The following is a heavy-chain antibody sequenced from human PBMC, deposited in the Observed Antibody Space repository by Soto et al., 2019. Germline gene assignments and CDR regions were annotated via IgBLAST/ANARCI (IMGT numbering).Heavy chain of an antibody. CDR2: ISSSSSYI. Sequence: GGSLRLSCAASGFTFSSYSMNWVRQAPGKGLEWVSSISSSSSYIYYADSVKGRFTISRDNAKNSLYLQMNSLRAEDTAVYYCARAPDPIAARRGGGGYWGQGTLVTVSS. V-gene: IGHV3-21*01. CDR1: GFTFSSYS. D-gene: IGHD6-6*01. J-gene: IGHJ4*02. CDR3: ARAPDPIAARRGGGGY.